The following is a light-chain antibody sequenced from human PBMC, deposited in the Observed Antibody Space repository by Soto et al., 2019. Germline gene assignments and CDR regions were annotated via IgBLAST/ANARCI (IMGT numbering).Light chain of an antibody. CDR3: QQYNSYSWT. CDR2: DAS. Sequence: DVQMTQSPSTLSASVGDRVTITCRASQSISGWLAWYQQRPGKAPKLLIYDASILESGVSGRFSGSGSGTEFTLPISSLQPDDFATYFCQQYNSYSWTFGQGTKVEIK. CDR1: QSISGW. J-gene: IGKJ1*01. V-gene: IGKV1-5*01.